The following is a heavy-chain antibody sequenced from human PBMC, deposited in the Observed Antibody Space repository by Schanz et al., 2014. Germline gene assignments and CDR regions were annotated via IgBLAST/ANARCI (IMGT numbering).Heavy chain of an antibody. CDR1: GFTFSTFA. CDR3: ARVALPGYSSPRDAFDI. D-gene: IGHD5-18*01. V-gene: IGHV3-23*04. Sequence: EVQLVESGGGLVQPGGSLRLSCSASGFTFSTFAMHWVRQAPGKGLEWVSAISGSGGSTYYADSVKGRFTISRDNSKNTLYLQMNSLRAEDTAVYYCARVALPGYSSPRDAFDIWGQGTMVTVSS. CDR2: ISGSGGST. J-gene: IGHJ3*02.